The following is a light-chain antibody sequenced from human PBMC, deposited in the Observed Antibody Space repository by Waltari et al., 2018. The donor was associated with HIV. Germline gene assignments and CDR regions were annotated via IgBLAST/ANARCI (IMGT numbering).Light chain of an antibody. V-gene: IGKV3-15*01. CDR2: GAS. Sequence: EIVMTQSPATLSVSPGERATLSCRASQSVNSNLAWYQQKPGQAPRLLIYGASTRATGIPARFSGSGSGTEFTLTISSLQSEDFAFYYCQHYNNWPPWTFGQGTHLEIK. CDR3: QHYNNWPPWT. J-gene: IGKJ2*02. CDR1: QSVNSN.